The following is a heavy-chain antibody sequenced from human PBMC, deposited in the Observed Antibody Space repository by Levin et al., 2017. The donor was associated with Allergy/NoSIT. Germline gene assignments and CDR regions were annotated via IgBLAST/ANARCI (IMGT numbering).Heavy chain of an antibody. CDR1: GGSISSGSYY. Sequence: PSQTLSLTCTVSGGSISSGSYYWGWIRQHPGKGLEWIGSIHYSGSTYYNPSLKSRVTISVDTSKNQFSLKLSSVTAPDTAVYYCARHTTGEGFDYWGQGTLVTVSS. V-gene: IGHV4-39*01. J-gene: IGHJ4*02. D-gene: IGHD7-27*01. CDR2: IHYSGST. CDR3: ARHTTGEGFDY.